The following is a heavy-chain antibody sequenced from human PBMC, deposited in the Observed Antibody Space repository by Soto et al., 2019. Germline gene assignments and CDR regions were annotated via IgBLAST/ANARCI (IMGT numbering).Heavy chain of an antibody. Sequence: GGSLRLSSAASGLTFSTYSMNWVRQAPGKGLEWVSYITGGSTTIYYADSVKGRFTISRDNAKNSLYLQMNSLTVEDTAVYYCVRAECPTCYGFQYWAQGTLVTVSS. D-gene: IGHD2-2*01. CDR3: VRAECPTCYGFQY. J-gene: IGHJ1*01. CDR2: ITGGSTTI. V-gene: IGHV3-48*01. CDR1: GLTFSTYS.